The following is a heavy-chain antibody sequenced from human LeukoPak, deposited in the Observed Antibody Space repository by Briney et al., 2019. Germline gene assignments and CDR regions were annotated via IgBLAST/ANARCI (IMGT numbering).Heavy chain of an antibody. CDR2: INHSGST. Sequence: SETLSLTCAVYGGSFSGYYWSWIRQPPGKGLEWIGEINHSGSTNYNPSLKSRVTISVDTSKNQFSLKLSSVTAADTAVYYCARGRDYDFWSGYLYQLKFDYWGQGTLVTVSS. J-gene: IGHJ4*02. V-gene: IGHV4-34*01. D-gene: IGHD3-3*01. CDR1: GGSFSGYY. CDR3: ARGRDYDFWSGYLYQLKFDY.